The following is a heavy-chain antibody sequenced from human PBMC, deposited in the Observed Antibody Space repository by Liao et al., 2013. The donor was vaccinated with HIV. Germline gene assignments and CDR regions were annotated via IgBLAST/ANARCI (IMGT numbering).Heavy chain of an antibody. CDR1: GGSISSYY. CDR3: ARYRGQSGLHYYYYYYMDV. Sequence: QVQLQESGPGLVKPSQTLSLTCTVSGGSISSYYWSWIRQPPGKGLEWIGYIYYSGSTNYNPSLKSRVTISVDTSKNQFSLKLSSVTAADTAVYYCARYRGQSGLHYYYYYYMDVWGKGTTVTVSS. CDR2: IYYSGST. J-gene: IGHJ6*03. V-gene: IGHV4-59*01. D-gene: IGHD3-10*01.